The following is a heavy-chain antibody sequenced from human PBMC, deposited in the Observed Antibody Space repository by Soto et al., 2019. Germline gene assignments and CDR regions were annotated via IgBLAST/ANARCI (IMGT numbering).Heavy chain of an antibody. J-gene: IGHJ4*02. Sequence: SETLYLTCAVSGGSFSGYIWTWILQTPGKGLQWIGQINHSGSSIYNPSLKNRVTISTMSNNKFSLELSSVTAADTAVYYCTRGLFSGSSYSGSWYYFDSWGQGTMVTVS. CDR1: GGSFSGYI. CDR2: INHSGSS. V-gene: IGHV4-34*01. D-gene: IGHD1-26*01. CDR3: TRGLFSGSSYSGSWYYFDS.